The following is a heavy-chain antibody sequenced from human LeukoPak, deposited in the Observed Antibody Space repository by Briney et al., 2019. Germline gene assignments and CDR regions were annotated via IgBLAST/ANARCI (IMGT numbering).Heavy chain of an antibody. Sequence: GGSLRLSCAASGFTVSSNYMSWVRQAPGEGLEWVSVIYSGGSTYYADSVKGRFTISRDNSKNTLYLQMGSLRAEDMAVYYCARGSATVVTQEDWFDPWGQGTLVTVSS. CDR2: IYSGGST. D-gene: IGHD4-23*01. V-gene: IGHV3-66*01. CDR1: GFTVSSNY. J-gene: IGHJ5*02. CDR3: ARGSATVVTQEDWFDP.